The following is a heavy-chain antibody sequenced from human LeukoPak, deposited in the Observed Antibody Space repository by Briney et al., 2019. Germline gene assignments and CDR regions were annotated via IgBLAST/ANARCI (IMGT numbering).Heavy chain of an antibody. CDR2: ISSNSYI. Sequence: PGGSLRLSCVASVFTFSNYAMTWARQAPGKGLEWVSGISSNSYIHYADSVKGRFTVSRDNAENSLYLQMSSLRAEDTAVYYCARLPGYYYYYYYMDVWGKGTTVTVSS. J-gene: IGHJ6*03. CDR1: VFTFSNYA. CDR3: ARLPGYYYYYYYMDV. V-gene: IGHV3-21*01.